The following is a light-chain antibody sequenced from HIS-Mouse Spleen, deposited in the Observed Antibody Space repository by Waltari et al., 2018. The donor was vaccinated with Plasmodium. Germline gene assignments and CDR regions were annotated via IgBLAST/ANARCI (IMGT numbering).Light chain of an antibody. CDR1: SSDVGSYNL. CDR2: EGS. J-gene: IGLJ3*02. Sequence: QSALTQPASVSGSPGQSITISCTGTSSDVGSYNLVSWYQQHPGKAPKLMIYEGSKRAEGVSNRFSGSKSGNTASLTISGLQAEDEADYYCCSYAGSSTNWVFGGGTKLTVL. V-gene: IGLV2-23*01. CDR3: CSYAGSSTNWV.